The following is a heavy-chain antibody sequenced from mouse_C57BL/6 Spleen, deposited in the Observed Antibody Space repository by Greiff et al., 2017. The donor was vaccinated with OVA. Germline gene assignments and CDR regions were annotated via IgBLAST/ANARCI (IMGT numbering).Heavy chain of an antibody. Sequence: QVTLKESGPGILQSSQTLSLTCSFSGFSLSTSGMGVSWIRQPSGKGLEWLVHIYWDDDKRYNPSLKSRLTISKDTSRNQVFLKITSVDTADTATYYCARRRGDSSGYDYWGQGTTLTVSS. CDR3: ARRRGDSSGYDY. D-gene: IGHD3-2*02. CDR2: IYWDDDK. V-gene: IGHV8-12*01. J-gene: IGHJ2*01. CDR1: GFSLSTSGMG.